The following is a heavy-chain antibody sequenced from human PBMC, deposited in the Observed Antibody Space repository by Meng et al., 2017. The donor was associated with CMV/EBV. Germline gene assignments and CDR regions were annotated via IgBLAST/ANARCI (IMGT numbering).Heavy chain of an antibody. CDR1: GFTFSSYW. V-gene: IGHV3-7*01. J-gene: IGHJ5*02. CDR3: ARLGGDIVLMNA. D-gene: IGHD2-8*01. Sequence: GESLKISCAASGFTFSSYWMSWVRQAPGKGLEWVANIKQDGSEKYYVDSVKGRFTISRDNAKNSLYLQMNSLRAEDTAVYYCARLGGDIVLMNAWGQGTLVTVSS. CDR2: IKQDGSEK.